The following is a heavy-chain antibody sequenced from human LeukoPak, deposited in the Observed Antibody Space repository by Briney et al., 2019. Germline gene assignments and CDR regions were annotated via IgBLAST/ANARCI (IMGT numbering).Heavy chain of an antibody. CDR3: ARRQQLVHQISSYYYYYYMDV. CDR1: GFTFSSFA. V-gene: IGHV3-23*01. CDR2: ISGSGGST. D-gene: IGHD6-13*01. Sequence: LTGGSLRLSCAASGFTFSSFAMSWVRQAPGKGLEWVSAISGSGGSTYYADSVKGRFTISRDNSKNTLYLQMNSLRAEDTAVYYCARRQQLVHQISSYYYYYYMDVWGKGTTVTVSS. J-gene: IGHJ6*03.